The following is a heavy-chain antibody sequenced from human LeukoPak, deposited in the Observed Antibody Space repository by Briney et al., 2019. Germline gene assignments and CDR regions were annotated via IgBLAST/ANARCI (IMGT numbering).Heavy chain of an antibody. J-gene: IGHJ4*02. V-gene: IGHV4-61*01. CDR2: VYHTGST. D-gene: IGHD6-13*01. CDR3: ARGFASGWYPRYLL. CDR1: GDPFSRGSYY. Sequence: PSETLSLTCTVSGDPFSRGSYYWSWIRQPPGKELEWIGYVYHTGSTNYNPSLKSRVTISVDTSKNEFSLKMTSVTAADTAVYYCARGFASGWYPRYLLWAQGPLVTVSS.